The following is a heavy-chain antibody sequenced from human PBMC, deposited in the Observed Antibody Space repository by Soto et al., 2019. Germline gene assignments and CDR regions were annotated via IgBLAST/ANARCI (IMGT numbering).Heavy chain of an antibody. CDR1: GFTFSRFA. J-gene: IGHJ6*02. D-gene: IGHD2-15*01. Sequence: EVQLLESGGGLVQPGGSLRLSCAASGFTFSRFAMNWVRQAPGKGLEWVSGIGDSGSTTYYADSVKGRFTISRDNSKNTLLLQMNSLRAEDTAISYCAKDSLGDYYYYGMDVWSQGTTVTVSS. V-gene: IGHV3-23*01. CDR2: IGDSGSTT. CDR3: AKDSLGDYYYYGMDV.